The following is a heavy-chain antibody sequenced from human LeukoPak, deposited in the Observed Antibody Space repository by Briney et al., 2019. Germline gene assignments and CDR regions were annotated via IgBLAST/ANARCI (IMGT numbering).Heavy chain of an antibody. Sequence: GGSLRLSCAASGFNFNSYTMNWVRQAPGKGLQWVANILASGSPTYYADSVKGRFIISRDNSKNTVYLQMNSLRVEDTAVYYCARDSYTSVVAQDYWGQGTLVTVSS. CDR2: ILASGSPT. J-gene: IGHJ4*02. V-gene: IGHV3-23*01. CDR3: ARDSYTSVVAQDY. D-gene: IGHD2-2*01. CDR1: GFNFNSYT.